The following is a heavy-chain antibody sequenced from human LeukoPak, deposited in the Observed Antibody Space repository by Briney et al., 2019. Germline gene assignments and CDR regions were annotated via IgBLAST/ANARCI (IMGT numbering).Heavy chain of an antibody. CDR2: INNAGSST. Sequence: PGGSLRLSCAASGFTFSSFWMHWVRQAPGKGLVWVSGINNAGSSTTYADSVKGRFTISRDNSKSTLYLQMNSLKAEDTAVYYCARGGVTTMTLRDLWLDYWGQGTLVTVSS. D-gene: IGHD4-17*01. CDR3: ARGGVTTMTLRDLWLDY. CDR1: GFTFSSFW. J-gene: IGHJ4*02. V-gene: IGHV3-74*01.